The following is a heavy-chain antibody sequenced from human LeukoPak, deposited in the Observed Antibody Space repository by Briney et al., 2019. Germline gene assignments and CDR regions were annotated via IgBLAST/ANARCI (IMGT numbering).Heavy chain of an antibody. V-gene: IGHV5-51*01. CDR1: GYSFNTYW. J-gene: IGHJ6*03. Sequence: GESLKISCKGSGYSFNTYWIGWVRQMPGKGLEWMGIIYPGDSDTRYSPSFQGQVTISADKSISTAYLQWSSLKASDTAMYYCARLGGYSGYGAIPPGYYYYYYMDVWGKGTTVTVSS. CDR2: IYPGDSDT. D-gene: IGHD5-12*01. CDR3: ARLGGYSGYGAIPPGYYYYYYMDV.